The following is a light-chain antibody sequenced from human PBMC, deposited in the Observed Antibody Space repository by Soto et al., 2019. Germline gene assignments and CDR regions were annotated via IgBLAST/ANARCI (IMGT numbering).Light chain of an antibody. J-gene: IGKJ2*01. V-gene: IGKV1-39*01. CDR1: QRVYNL. CDR2: DAS. CDR3: QQRYATPFT. Sequence: DIHMTQSPPSLSAAVGDRLTITCRTSQRVYNLLHWYHQKAGEAPKLLIYDASTLKRGVPSRFHRSGSGTDFSRTTSALQPEDVGTYFCQQRYATPFTYGPGTKLE.